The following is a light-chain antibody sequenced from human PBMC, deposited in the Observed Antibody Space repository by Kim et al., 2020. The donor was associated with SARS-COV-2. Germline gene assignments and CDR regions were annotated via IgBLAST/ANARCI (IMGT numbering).Light chain of an antibody. CDR1: QSVSSNF. Sequence: SPGERATLSCRASQSVSSNFLAWYQQKPGQAPRLLIYGASTRATDIPARFSGSGSGTDFTLTISRLQPEDFAVYYCQQYGSPPYTFGQGTKVEIK. CDR3: QQYGSPPYT. V-gene: IGKV3-20*01. CDR2: GAS. J-gene: IGKJ2*01.